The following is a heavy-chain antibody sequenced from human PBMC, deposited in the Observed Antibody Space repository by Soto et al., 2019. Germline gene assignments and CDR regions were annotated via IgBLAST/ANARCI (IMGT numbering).Heavy chain of an antibody. Sequence: QVQLQQWGAGLLKPSETLSLTCAVYGGSFSGYYWSWIRQPPGKGLEWIGEINHSGRTNYNPSLKSRVTISVDTSKNQFSLKLSSVTAADTAVYYCERASRVGATTSNSYYYGMDVWGQGNTVNVYS. V-gene: IGHV4-34*01. CDR2: INHSGRT. J-gene: IGHJ6*02. D-gene: IGHD1-26*01. CDR3: ERASRVGATTSNSYYYGMDV. CDR1: GGSFSGYY.